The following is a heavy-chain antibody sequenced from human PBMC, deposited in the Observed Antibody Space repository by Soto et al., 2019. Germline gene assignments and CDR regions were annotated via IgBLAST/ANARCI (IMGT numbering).Heavy chain of an antibody. CDR2: ISYDGSNK. D-gene: IGHD6-13*01. J-gene: IGHJ4*02. CDR3: ARDRAAAGTNYFDY. Sequence: ESGGGVVQPGRSLRLSCAASGFTFSSYAMHWVRQAPGKGLEWVAVISYDGSNKYYADSVKGRFTISRDNSKNTLYLQMNSLRAEDTAVYYCARDRAAAGTNYFDYWGQGTLVTVSS. CDR1: GFTFSSYA. V-gene: IGHV3-30-3*01.